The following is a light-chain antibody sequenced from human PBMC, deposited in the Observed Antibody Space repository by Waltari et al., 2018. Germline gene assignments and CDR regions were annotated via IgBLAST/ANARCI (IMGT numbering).Light chain of an antibody. CDR1: SRDVGGYKY. V-gene: IGLV2-8*01. J-gene: IGLJ1*01. CDR3: SSYAGSIYV. Sequence: QSALTQPPSASGSPGQSVTISCTGTSRDVGGYKYVSWYQQHPGKVPKLMINEVSRRPSGVPDRFSGSKSGNTASLTVSGLQAEDEADYYCSSYAGSIYVFGTGTKVTVL. CDR2: EVS.